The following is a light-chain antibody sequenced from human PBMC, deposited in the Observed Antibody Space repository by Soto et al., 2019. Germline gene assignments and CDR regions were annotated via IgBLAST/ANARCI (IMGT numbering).Light chain of an antibody. J-gene: IGKJ1*01. CDR3: KHYNTYPWT. CDR2: DAS. V-gene: IGKV1-5*01. CDR1: QSIIIW. Sequence: DIQMTQSPSTLSASVGDRVTITCRASQSIIIWVAWYQQKPGKAPKLLIYDASSLESGVPSRFSGSGSGTEFTLTITSLQPDDFATYYCKHYNTYPWTFGQGTKVDIK.